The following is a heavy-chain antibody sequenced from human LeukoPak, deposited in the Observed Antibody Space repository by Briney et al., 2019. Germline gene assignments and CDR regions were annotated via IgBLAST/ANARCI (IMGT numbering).Heavy chain of an antibody. CDR2: IYSGGGP. V-gene: IGHV3-53*01. Sequence: GGSLRLSCVASGFTVSGIYMSWVRQAPERGLEWVSIIYSGGGPHYADSVKGRFTISRDNSKNTVFLQMSSLRAEDTAVYYCATLRDFYYMDVWGKGTTVTVSS. CDR1: GFTVSGIY. D-gene: IGHD3-10*01. J-gene: IGHJ6*03. CDR3: ATLRDFYYMDV.